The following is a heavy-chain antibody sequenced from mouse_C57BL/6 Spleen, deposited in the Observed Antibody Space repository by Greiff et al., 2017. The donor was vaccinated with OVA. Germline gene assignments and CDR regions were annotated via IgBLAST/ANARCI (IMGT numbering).Heavy chain of an antibody. D-gene: IGHD3-3*01. CDR1: GYTFTDYN. V-gene: IGHV1-18*01. Sequence: EVQLQQSGPELVKPGASVKIPCKASGYTFTDYNMDWVKQSHGKSLEWIGDINPNNGGTIYNQKFKGKATLTVDKSSSTAYMELRSLTSEDTAVYYCARSPILGNAMDYWGQGTSVTVSS. CDR2: INPNNGGT. CDR3: ARSPILGNAMDY. J-gene: IGHJ4*01.